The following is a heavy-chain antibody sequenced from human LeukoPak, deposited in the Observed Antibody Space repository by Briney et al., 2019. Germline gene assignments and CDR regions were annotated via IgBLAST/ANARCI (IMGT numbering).Heavy chain of an antibody. J-gene: IGHJ4*02. CDR3: ARDGYYYDSSGYFDY. V-gene: IGHV1-2*02. D-gene: IGHD3-22*01. CDR2: INPNSGGT. CDR1: GYTFTGYY. Sequence: ASVKVSCKASGYTFTGYYMHWVRQAPGQGLEWMGWINPNSGGTNYAQKFQGRVTMTRDTSISTAYMELSRLRSDDTAVYYCARDGYYYDSSGYFDYWGQGTLVTVSS.